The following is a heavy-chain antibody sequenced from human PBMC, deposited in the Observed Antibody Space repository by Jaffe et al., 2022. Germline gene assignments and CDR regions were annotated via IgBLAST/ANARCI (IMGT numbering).Heavy chain of an antibody. CDR1: GGTFSSYT. CDR2: IIPILGIA. D-gene: IGHD3-9*01. V-gene: IGHV1-69*02. CDR3: ARTNYDILTGYYKNWFDP. Sequence: QVQLVQSGAEVKKPGSSVKVSCKASGGTFSSYTISWVRQAPGQGLEWMGRIIPILGIANYAQKFQGRVTITADKSTSTAYMELSSLRSEDTAVYYCARTNYDILTGYYKNWFDPWGQGTLVTVSS. J-gene: IGHJ5*02.